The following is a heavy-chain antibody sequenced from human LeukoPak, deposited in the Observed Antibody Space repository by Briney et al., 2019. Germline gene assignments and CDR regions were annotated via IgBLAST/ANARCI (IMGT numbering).Heavy chain of an antibody. Sequence: VASVTVSFMASGGTFIIYAINWVRQALGEGLEWMGGIFPVFGTANYAQKFQGRVTITADKSTSTAYMELSSLRSEDTAVYYCARDSGNYSYFDYWGQGALATVSS. CDR2: IFPVFGTA. J-gene: IGHJ4*02. CDR3: ARDSGNYSYFDY. D-gene: IGHD1-26*01. CDR1: GGTFIIYA. V-gene: IGHV1-69*06.